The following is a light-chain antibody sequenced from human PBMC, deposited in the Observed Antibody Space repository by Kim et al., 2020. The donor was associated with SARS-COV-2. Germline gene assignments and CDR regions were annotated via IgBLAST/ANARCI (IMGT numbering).Light chain of an antibody. J-gene: IGLJ2*01. CDR1: NIGRKS. V-gene: IGLV3-21*01. Sequence: SYELTQPPSVSVAPGKTARITCGGNNIGRKSIHWYQHKPGQAPVLVIYYDSDRPPGVSERFSASNSGNTATLAISSVEPGDEADYYCQVWENTLRTFGGGTKLTVL. CDR3: QVWENTLRT. CDR2: YDS.